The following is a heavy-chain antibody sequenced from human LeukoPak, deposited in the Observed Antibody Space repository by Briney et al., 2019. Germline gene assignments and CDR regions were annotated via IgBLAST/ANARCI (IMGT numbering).Heavy chain of an antibody. Sequence: SGGSLRLSCVGSGFTFNNAWMNWVRQAPGKGLEWVAVISYDGSNKYYADSVKGRFTISRDNSKNTLYLQMNSLRAEDTAVYYCARDRYYDSSGYSNWFDPWGQGTLVTVSS. D-gene: IGHD3-22*01. V-gene: IGHV3-30-3*01. CDR3: ARDRYYDSSGYSNWFDP. CDR1: GFTFNNAW. CDR2: ISYDGSNK. J-gene: IGHJ5*02.